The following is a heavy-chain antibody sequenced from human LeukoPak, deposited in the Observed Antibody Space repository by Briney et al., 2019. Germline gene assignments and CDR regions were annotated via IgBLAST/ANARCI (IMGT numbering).Heavy chain of an antibody. CDR3: AAQQWLVSTVDY. J-gene: IGHJ4*02. V-gene: IGHV3-23*01. D-gene: IGHD6-19*01. Sequence: PGVSLRLSCAASGFTFSSYAMSWVRQAPGKGLEWVSAISGSGGSTYYADSVKGRFTISRDNSKNTLYLQMNSLRAEDTAVYYCAAQQWLVSTVDYWGQGTLVTVSS. CDR1: GFTFSSYA. CDR2: ISGSGGST.